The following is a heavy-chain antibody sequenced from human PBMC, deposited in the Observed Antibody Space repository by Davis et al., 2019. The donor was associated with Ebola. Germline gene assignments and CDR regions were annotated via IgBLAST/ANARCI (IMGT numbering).Heavy chain of an antibody. CDR3: ARVAKRLRFSYYYYGMDV. J-gene: IGHJ6*02. CDR1: GGSFSGYY. V-gene: IGHV4-34*01. D-gene: IGHD5-12*01. Sequence: SETLSLTCAVYGGSFSGYYWSWIRQPPGKGLEWIGEINHSGSTNYNPSLKSRVTISVDTSKNQFSLKLSSVTAADTAVYYCARVAKRLRFSYYYYGMDVWGQGTTVTVSS. CDR2: INHSGST.